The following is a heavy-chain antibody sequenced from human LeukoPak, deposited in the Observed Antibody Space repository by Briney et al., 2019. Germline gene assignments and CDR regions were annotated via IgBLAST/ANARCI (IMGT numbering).Heavy chain of an antibody. V-gene: IGHV3-7*01. J-gene: IGHJ4*02. CDR2: IKQDGTEI. CDR3: AKEAYSSGWSSD. CDR1: GFTFSSHW. D-gene: IGHD6-19*01. Sequence: GGSLRLSCAASGFTFSSHWMSWVRQAPGKGPEWEANIKQDGTEIYYVDSVKGRFTISRDNAKNSLYLQMNSLREEDTAVYYCAKEAYSSGWSSDWGQGTVVTVSS.